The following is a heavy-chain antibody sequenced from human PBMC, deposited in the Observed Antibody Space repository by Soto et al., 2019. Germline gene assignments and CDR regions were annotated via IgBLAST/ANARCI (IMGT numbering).Heavy chain of an antibody. D-gene: IGHD4-17*01. Sequence: SETLSLTCPVSGGSISSGGYYWSWIRQHPGKGLEWIGYIYYSGSTYYNPSLKSRLTISVDTSKNQFSLKLSSVTAADTAVYYCAKASYGLGYFDYWGQGALVTVSS. V-gene: IGHV4-31*03. CDR3: AKASYGLGYFDY. CDR1: GGSISSGGYY. J-gene: IGHJ4*02. CDR2: IYYSGST.